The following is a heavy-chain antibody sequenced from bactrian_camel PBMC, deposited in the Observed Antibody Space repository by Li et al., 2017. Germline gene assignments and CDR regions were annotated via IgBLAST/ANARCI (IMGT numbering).Heavy chain of an antibody. D-gene: IGHD2*01. CDR1: GFTFSSYYTFSFSSYY. CDR2: INSGGSTT. V-gene: IGHV3S1*01. Sequence: HVQLVESGGDLVQPGGSLRLSCSASGFTFSSYYTFSFSSYYMYWVRQAPGKGLEWVSSINSGGSTTHYADSVKGRFTISRDNAKKTLYLKMTSLKPEDTAMYYCAAANHPYILTPMDPSAYYYWGQGTQVTVS. CDR3: AAANHPYILTPMDPSAYYY. J-gene: IGHJ4*01.